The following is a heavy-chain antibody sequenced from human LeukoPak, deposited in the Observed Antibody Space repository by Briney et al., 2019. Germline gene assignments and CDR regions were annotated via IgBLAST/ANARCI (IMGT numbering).Heavy chain of an antibody. J-gene: IGHJ4*02. D-gene: IGHD3-10*02. CDR3: ARDVRESLDY. V-gene: IGHV3-7*01. CDR1: GFTFRTYW. CDR2: IKGDESAR. Sequence: GSLRLSCATSGFTFRTYWMAWVRQAPGKGLEWVANIKGDESARHQADSVKGRFTISRDNAQNSVYLQMSSLRGEDTALYYCARDVRESLDYWGQGTLVTVSS.